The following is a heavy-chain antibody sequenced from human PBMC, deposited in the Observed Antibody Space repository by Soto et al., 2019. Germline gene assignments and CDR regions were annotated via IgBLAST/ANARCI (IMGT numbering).Heavy chain of an antibody. CDR3: ARDLVVVPAAAPYFDY. CDR2: ISYDGSNK. D-gene: IGHD2-2*01. CDR1: GFTFSSYA. J-gene: IGHJ4*02. Sequence: QVQLVESGGGGVQPGRSLRLSCAASGFTFSSYAMHWVRQAPGKGLEWVAVISYDGSNKYYADSVKGRFTISRDNSKNTLYLQMNSLRAEDTAVYYCARDLVVVPAAAPYFDYWGQGTLVTVSS. V-gene: IGHV3-30-3*01.